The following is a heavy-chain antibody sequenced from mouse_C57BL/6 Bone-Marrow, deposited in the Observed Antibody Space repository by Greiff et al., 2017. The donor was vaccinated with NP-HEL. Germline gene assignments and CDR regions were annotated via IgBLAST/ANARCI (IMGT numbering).Heavy chain of an antibody. D-gene: IGHD2-1*01. CDR1: GFTFSSYG. J-gene: IGHJ1*03. CDR3: ARQGNYRYFDV. Sequence: EVQGVESGGDLVKPGGSLKLSCAASGFTFSSYGMSWVRQTPDKRLEWVATISSGGSYTYYPDSVKGRFTISRDNAKNTLYLQMSSLKSEDTAMYYCARQGNYRYFDVWGTGTTVTVSS. CDR2: ISSGGSYT. V-gene: IGHV5-6*01.